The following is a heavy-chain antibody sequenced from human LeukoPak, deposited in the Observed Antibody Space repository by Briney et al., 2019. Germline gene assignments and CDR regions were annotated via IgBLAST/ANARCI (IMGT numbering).Heavy chain of an antibody. CDR2: ISSNSSYI. J-gene: IGHJ6*03. CDR3: ARDALEYYYMDV. CDR1: GFTFSSYS. D-gene: IGHD2/OR15-2a*01. Sequence: GGSLRLSCAASGFTFSSYSMNWVRQAPGKGLEWVSSISSNSSYIYYADSVKGRFTISRDNAKNSLYLQMNSLRAEDTAVYYCARDALEYYYMDVWGKGTTVTVSS. V-gene: IGHV3-21*04.